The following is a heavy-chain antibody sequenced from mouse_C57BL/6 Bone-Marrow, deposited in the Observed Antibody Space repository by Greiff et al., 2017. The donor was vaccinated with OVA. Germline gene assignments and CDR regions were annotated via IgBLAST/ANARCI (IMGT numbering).Heavy chain of an antibody. J-gene: IGHJ2*01. CDR3: AREGDGGDYFDY. D-gene: IGHD3-3*01. CDR1: GYSITSGYD. CDR2: IRYSGST. Sequence: EVKLVESGPGMVKPSQSLSLTCTVTGYSITSGYDWHWIRHFPGNKLEWMGYIRYSGSTNYNPSLKSRISITHDTSKNHFFLKLNSVTTEDTATYYCAREGDGGDYFDYWGQGTTLTVSS. V-gene: IGHV3-1*01.